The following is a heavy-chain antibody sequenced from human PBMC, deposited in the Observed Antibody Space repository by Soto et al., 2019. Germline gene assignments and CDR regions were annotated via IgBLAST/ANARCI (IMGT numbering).Heavy chain of an antibody. CDR2: INPNSGGT. V-gene: IGHV1-2*04. Sequence: ASVKVSCKASGYTFTGYYMHWVRQAPGQGREWMGWINPNSGGTNYAQKCQGWVTITTGTSISTAYMELGRLRFGDRAVNYCARFTYGSGSYSVDAFDMWGQGTMVTVSS. CDR1: GYTFTGYY. CDR3: ARFTYGSGSYSVDAFDM. J-gene: IGHJ3*02. D-gene: IGHD3-10*01.